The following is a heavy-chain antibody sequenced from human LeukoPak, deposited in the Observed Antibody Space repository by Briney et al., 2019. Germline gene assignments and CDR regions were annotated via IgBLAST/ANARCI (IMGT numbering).Heavy chain of an antibody. CDR2: INPSGGRN. CDR3: ARVGDSSNSWFDP. Sequence: ASVKVSCKASGYTFTNYYIHWMRQAPGQGLEWMGIINPSGGRNSNAQNFQGRVNMNRDTSTSTVYMEMSSLRYEDTAVYYCARVGDSSNSWFDPWGQGTLVTVSS. V-gene: IGHV1-46*01. CDR1: GYTFTNYY. D-gene: IGHD6-19*01. J-gene: IGHJ5*02.